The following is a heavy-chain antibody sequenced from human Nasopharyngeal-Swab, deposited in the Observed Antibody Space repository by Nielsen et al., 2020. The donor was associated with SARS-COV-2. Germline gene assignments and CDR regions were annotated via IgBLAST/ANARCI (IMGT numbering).Heavy chain of an antibody. Sequence: GSLRLSCAASGFTFSSYDMHWVRQATGKGLEWVSAIGTAGDTYYPGSVKGRFTISRENAKNSLYLQMNSLRAGDTAVYYCARGGPAPIFDLWGRGTLVTVSS. V-gene: IGHV3-13*01. D-gene: IGHD3-16*01. CDR1: GFTFSSYD. J-gene: IGHJ2*01. CDR2: IGTAGDT. CDR3: ARGGPAPIFDL.